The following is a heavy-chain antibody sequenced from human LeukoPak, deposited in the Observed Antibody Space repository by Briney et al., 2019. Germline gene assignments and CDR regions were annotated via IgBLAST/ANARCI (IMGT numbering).Heavy chain of an antibody. D-gene: IGHD2-15*01. J-gene: IGHJ3*02. Sequence: GAPVTVSCTASGYTFTSYGISWVRQAPGQGLEWMGWISAYNGNTNYAQKLQGRVTMTTDTSTSTAYMELRSLRSDDTAVYYCARDPNRLGYCSGGSCKNDAFDIWGQGTMVTVSS. V-gene: IGHV1-18*04. CDR1: GYTFTSYG. CDR3: ARDPNRLGYCSGGSCKNDAFDI. CDR2: ISAYNGNT.